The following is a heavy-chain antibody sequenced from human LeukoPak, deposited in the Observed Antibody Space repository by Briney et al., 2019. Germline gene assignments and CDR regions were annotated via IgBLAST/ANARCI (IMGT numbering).Heavy chain of an antibody. CDR2: IYSGGST. D-gene: IGHD6-13*01. Sequence: PGGSLRLSCAASGFTVSSNYMSWVRQAPGKGLEWVSVIYSGGSTYYADSVKGRFTISRDNSKNTLYLQMNSLRAEDTAVYYCAKLSSYWSFDYWGQGSLVTVSS. J-gene: IGHJ4*02. CDR3: AKLSSYWSFDY. CDR1: GFTVSSNY. V-gene: IGHV3-53*01.